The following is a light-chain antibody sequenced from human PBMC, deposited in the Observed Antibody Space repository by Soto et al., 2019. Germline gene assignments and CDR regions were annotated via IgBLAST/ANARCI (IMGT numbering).Light chain of an antibody. CDR2: GAS. CDR3: QKSYSTPPWT. J-gene: IGKJ1*01. Sequence: EIVLTQSPAPLCLSPGERATLSCRASQGVSSYLAWYQQKPGQAPRLLIYGASGRAAGIPSRFSGSGSGTDFTLTISSLQPEDFATYYCQKSYSTPPWTVGQGTKVDI. CDR1: QGVSSY. V-gene: IGKV3D-11*01.